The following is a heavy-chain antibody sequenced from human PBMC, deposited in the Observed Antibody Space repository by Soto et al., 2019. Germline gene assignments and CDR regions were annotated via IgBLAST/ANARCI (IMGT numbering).Heavy chain of an antibody. D-gene: IGHD5-18*01. V-gene: IGHV3-33*08. Sequence: GGSLRLSCAASGFSFNRFATHWVRQAPGKGLEWVALISSDGSHEMYADSVKGRFTISRDNSKNTLYLQMDSLRADDAAVYYCARDLGYSYGYWVGYWGQGTLVTVSS. J-gene: IGHJ4*02. CDR3: ARDLGYSYGYWVGY. CDR1: GFSFNRFA. CDR2: ISSDGSHE.